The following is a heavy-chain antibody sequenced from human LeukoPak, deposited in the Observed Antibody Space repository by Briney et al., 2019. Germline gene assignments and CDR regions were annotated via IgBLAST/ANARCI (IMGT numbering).Heavy chain of an antibody. Sequence: GGSLRLSCAASGFTFSSYAMSWVRQAPGKGLEWVSAISGSGGSTYYADSVKGRFTISRDNSKNTLYLQMNSLRAEDTAVYYCAKHSHGGWYIPGAFDIWGQGTMVTVSS. CDR1: GFTFSSYA. D-gene: IGHD6-19*01. CDR3: AKHSHGGWYIPGAFDI. CDR2: ISGSGGST. J-gene: IGHJ3*02. V-gene: IGHV3-23*01.